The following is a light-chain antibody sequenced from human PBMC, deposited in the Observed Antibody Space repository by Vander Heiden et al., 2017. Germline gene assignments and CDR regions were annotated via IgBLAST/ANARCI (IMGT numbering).Light chain of an antibody. CDR1: QRVVNSY. CDR3: QQYGSSPRT. J-gene: IGKJ1*01. CDR2: GAS. Sequence: EIVFTQSPGTLSLSRGERATLSCRARQRVVNSYVAWFQQKPGQAPRLLIYGASSRATGIPDRFSGSGSGTDFTLTISRLEPEDFAVYYCQQYGSSPRTFGQGTKVEIK. V-gene: IGKV3-20*01.